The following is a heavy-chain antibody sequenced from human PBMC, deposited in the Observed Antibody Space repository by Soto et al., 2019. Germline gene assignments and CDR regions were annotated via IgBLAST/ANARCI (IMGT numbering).Heavy chain of an antibody. V-gene: IGHV1-18*01. Sequence: ASVKVSCKASGYTFTSYGISWVRQAPGQGLEWMGWISAYNGNTNYAQKLQGRVTMTTDTSTSTAYMELRSLRSDDKAVYYCARDRGVGAIHYYYGMDVWGQGTTVTVSS. D-gene: IGHD1-26*01. CDR1: GYTFTSYG. CDR2: ISAYNGNT. J-gene: IGHJ6*02. CDR3: ARDRGVGAIHYYYGMDV.